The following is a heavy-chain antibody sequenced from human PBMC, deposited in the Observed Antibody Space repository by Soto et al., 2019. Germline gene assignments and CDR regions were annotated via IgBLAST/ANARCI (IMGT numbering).Heavy chain of an antibody. CDR2: MNPNSGNT. Sequence: GASVKVSCKASGYTFTSYDINWVRQATGQGLEWMGWMNPNSGNTGYAQKFQGRVTMTRNTSISTAYMELSSLRSEYTAVYYCARDRGDILPGYFVYYYYYMDVWGKGTTVTVSS. V-gene: IGHV1-8*01. D-gene: IGHD3-9*01. J-gene: IGHJ6*03. CDR1: GYTFTSYD. CDR3: ARDRGDILPGYFVYYYYYMDV.